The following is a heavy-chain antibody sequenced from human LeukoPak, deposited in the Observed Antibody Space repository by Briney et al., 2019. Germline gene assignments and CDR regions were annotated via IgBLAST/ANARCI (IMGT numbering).Heavy chain of an antibody. CDR1: GFTFNSYG. V-gene: IGHV3-30*03. J-gene: IGHJ4*02. CDR2: LSHDGSDK. Sequence: GGSLRLSCAASGFTFNSYGMHWVRQAPGKGLEWVAGLSHDGSDKYHADSVKGRFSISRDDSKNTLFLQLNSLRAEDTAVYYCAPIYGDYARVDYWGQGTLVTVSS. D-gene: IGHD4-17*01. CDR3: APIYGDYARVDY.